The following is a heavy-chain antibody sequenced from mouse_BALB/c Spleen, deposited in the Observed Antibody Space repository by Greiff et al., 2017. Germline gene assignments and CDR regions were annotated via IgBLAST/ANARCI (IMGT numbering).Heavy chain of an antibody. D-gene: IGHD2-4*01. CDR2: ISYDGSN. V-gene: IGHV3-6*02. Sequence: EVQLQESGPGLVKPSQSLSLTCSVTGYSITSGYYWNWIRQFPGNKLEWMGYISYDGSNNYNPSLKNRISITRDTSKNQFFLKLNSVTTEDTATYYCARRATMITVFDYWGQGTTLTVSS. CDR1: GYSITSGYY. CDR3: ARRATMITVFDY. J-gene: IGHJ2*01.